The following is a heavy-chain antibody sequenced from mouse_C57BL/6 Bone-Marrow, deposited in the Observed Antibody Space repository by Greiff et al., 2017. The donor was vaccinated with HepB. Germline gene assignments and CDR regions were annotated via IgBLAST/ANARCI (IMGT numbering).Heavy chain of an antibody. J-gene: IGHJ4*01. CDR3: AGNPFYYYGSSFCYAMDY. CDR2: INPNNGGT. CDR1: GYTFTDYN. V-gene: IGHV1-22*01. Sequence: EVQLQQSGPELVKPGASVKMSCKASGYTFTDYNMHWVKQSHGKSLEWIGYINPNNGGTSYNQKFKGKATLTVNKSSSTAYMELRSLTSEDSAVYYCAGNPFYYYGSSFCYAMDYWGQGTSVTVSS. D-gene: IGHD1-1*01.